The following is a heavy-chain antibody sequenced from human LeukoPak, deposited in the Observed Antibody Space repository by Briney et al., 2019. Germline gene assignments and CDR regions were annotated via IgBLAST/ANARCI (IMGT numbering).Heavy chain of an antibody. CDR1: GFTFSSYA. Sequence: GGSLRLSCAASGFTFSSYAMSWVRQAPGKGLEWVSAISGSGGSTYYADSVKGRFTISRDNSKNTLYLQMNSLRAEDTAVYYCARDRGYSYGFDYWGQGTLVTVSS. J-gene: IGHJ4*02. V-gene: IGHV3-23*01. CDR3: ARDRGYSYGFDY. D-gene: IGHD5-18*01. CDR2: ISGSGGST.